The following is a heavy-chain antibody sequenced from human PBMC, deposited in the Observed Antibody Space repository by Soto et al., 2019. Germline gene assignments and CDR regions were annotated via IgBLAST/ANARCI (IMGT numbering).Heavy chain of an antibody. CDR2: IWYDGSNK. D-gene: IGHD2-15*01. J-gene: IGHJ6*03. V-gene: IGHV3-33*01. CDR1: GFTFSSYG. CDR3: ARDPRDIVVVVAAEDYYYYYMDV. Sequence: QVQLVESGGGVVQPGRSLRLSCAASGFTFSSYGMLWVRQAPGKGLEWVAVIWYDGSNKYYADSVKGRFTISRDNSKNTLYLQMNSLRAEDTAVYYCARDPRDIVVVVAAEDYYYYYMDVWGKGTTVTVSS.